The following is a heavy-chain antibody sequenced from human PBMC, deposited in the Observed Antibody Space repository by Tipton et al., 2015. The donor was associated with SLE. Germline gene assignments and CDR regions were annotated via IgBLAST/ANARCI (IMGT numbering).Heavy chain of an antibody. CDR2: INHSGST. CDR1: GGSFSGYY. Sequence: TLSLTCAVYGGSFSGYYWSWIRQPPGKGLEWIGEINHSGSTNYNPSLKSRVTISVDTSKNQFSLKLSPVTAADTAVYYCARARVEYSSSDFDYWGQGTLITVSS. D-gene: IGHD6-6*01. J-gene: IGHJ4*02. CDR3: ARARVEYSSSDFDY. V-gene: IGHV4-34*01.